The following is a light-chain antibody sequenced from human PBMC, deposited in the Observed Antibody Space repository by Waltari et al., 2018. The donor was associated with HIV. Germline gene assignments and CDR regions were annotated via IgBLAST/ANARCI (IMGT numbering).Light chain of an antibody. J-gene: IGLJ2*01. CDR2: EVT. CDR3: SSYGDSLKVL. V-gene: IGLV2-8*01. CDR1: SSDIGAHDF. Sequence: QSALTQPPSASGSLGQSVTISCTGSSSDIGAHDFVSWFPPHPHSAPKLLLYEVTRRPATVSDRFSGSRSGNTAFLTVAGLQPDDEATYFCSSYGDSLKVLFGGGTNVTVL.